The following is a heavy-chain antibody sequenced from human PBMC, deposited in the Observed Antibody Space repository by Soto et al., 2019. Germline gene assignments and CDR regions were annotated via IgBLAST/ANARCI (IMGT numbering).Heavy chain of an antibody. CDR1: GYTFTSYY. J-gene: IGHJ6*02. CDR2: INPSGGST. CDR3: ARDIIDYSNYVRQYYYYGMDV. V-gene: IGHV1-46*01. D-gene: IGHD4-4*01. Sequence: QVQLVQSGAEVKKPGASVKVSCKASGYTFTSYYMHWVRQAPGQGLEWMGIINPSGGSTSYAQKFQGRVTMTRDTSTSTVYMELSSLRSEDTAVYYCARDIIDYSNYVRQYYYYGMDVWGQGTTVTVSS.